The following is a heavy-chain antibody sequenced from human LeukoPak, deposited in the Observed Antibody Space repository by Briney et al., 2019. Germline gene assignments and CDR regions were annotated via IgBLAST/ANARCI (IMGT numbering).Heavy chain of an antibody. D-gene: IGHD3-10*01. V-gene: IGHV6-1*01. CDR3: AGALGMIRGVTYYYYYGMDV. J-gene: IGHJ6*02. CDR2: TYYRSKWYN. Sequence: SQTLSLTCAISGDSISSDSSAWNWIRQSPSRGLECLERTYYRSKWYNDSAISVKSRITINPDTSKHQFSLHLSSVTPEDTAVYYCAGALGMIRGVTYYYYYGMDVWGQGTTVTVSS. CDR1: GDSISSDSSA.